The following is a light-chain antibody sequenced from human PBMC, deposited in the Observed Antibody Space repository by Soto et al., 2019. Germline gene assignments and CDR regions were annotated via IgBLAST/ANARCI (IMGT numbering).Light chain of an antibody. Sequence: EIVLTQSPGTLSLSPGERATLSCRASQGVSSSYLAWYQQKPGQAPRLLIYDASNKATGIPARFSGSGSGTDFTLTISSLQSEDFAIYYCQQYDNWPPVTFGQGTRLEIK. CDR3: QQYDNWPPVT. CDR1: QGVSSSY. J-gene: IGKJ5*01. V-gene: IGKV3-20*01. CDR2: DAS.